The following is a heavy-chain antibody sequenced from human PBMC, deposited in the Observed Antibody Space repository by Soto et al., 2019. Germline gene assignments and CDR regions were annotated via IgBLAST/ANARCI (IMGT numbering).Heavy chain of an antibody. CDR1: GGTFSSYA. V-gene: IGHV1-69*12. CDR3: ARSRNQLLLSGWFDP. D-gene: IGHD2-2*01. Sequence: QVQLVQSGAEVKKPGSSVKVSCKASGGTFSSYAISWVRQAPGQGLEWVGGIIPIFGTANYAQKFQGRVTITADESXXTAYMELSSLRSEDTAVYYCARSRNQLLLSGWFDPWGQGTLVTVSS. CDR2: IIPIFGTA. J-gene: IGHJ5*02.